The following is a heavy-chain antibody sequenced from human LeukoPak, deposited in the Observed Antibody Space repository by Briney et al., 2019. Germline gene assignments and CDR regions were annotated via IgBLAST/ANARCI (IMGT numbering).Heavy chain of an antibody. CDR1: GFTFSSYA. Sequence: PGGSLRLSCAASGFTFSSYAMHWVRQAPGKGLECVAVISYDGSNKYYADSVKGRFTISRDNSKNTLYLQMNGLRAEDTAVYYCASGILPYTNFDYWGQGTLVTVSS. J-gene: IGHJ4*02. CDR2: ISYDGSNK. CDR3: ASGILPYTNFDY. D-gene: IGHD2-15*01. V-gene: IGHV3-30-3*01.